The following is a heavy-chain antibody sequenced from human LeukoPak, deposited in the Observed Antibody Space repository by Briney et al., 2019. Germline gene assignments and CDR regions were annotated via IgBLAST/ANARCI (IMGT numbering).Heavy chain of an antibody. Sequence: GGSLRLSCAASGFTFSSYGMHWVRQAPGKGLEWVAFIRYDGSNKYYADSVKGRFTISRDNSKNTLYLQMNSLRAEDTAVYYRAKVLQNYGSGSYPPDYWGQGTLVTVSS. J-gene: IGHJ4*02. CDR2: IRYDGSNK. CDR1: GFTFSSYG. CDR3: AKVLQNYGSGSYPPDY. D-gene: IGHD3-10*01. V-gene: IGHV3-30*02.